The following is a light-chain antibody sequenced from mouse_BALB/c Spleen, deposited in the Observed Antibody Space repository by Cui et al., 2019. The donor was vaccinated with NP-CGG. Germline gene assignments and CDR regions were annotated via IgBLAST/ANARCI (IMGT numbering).Light chain of an antibody. Sequence: QAVVTQESALTTSPGETVTLTCRSSTGPVTTTNYANWVQEKPDHLFTGLIGGTHNRVPGVPARFSGSLIGDKAALTITGAQTEDEAIYFCALWYSNHWVFGGGTKLTVL. J-gene: IGLJ1*01. CDR2: GTH. CDR1: TGPVTTTNY. V-gene: IGLV1*01. CDR3: ALWYSNHWV.